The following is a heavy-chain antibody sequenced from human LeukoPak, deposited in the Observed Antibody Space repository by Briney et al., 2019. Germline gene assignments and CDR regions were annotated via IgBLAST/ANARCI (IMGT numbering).Heavy chain of an antibody. CDR2: ISGSGGST. CDR3: AKATHSGSTMPGD. J-gene: IGHJ4*02. Sequence: PGGSLRLSCAASGFTFSSYAMSWVRQAPGKGLEWVSAISGSGGSTYYADSVKGQFTISRDNSKNTLYLQMNSLRAEDTAVYYCAKATHSGSTMPGDWGQGTLVTVSS. D-gene: IGHD1-26*01. CDR1: GFTFSSYA. V-gene: IGHV3-23*01.